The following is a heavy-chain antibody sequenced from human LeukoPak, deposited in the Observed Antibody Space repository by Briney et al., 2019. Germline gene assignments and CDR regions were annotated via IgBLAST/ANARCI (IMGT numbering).Heavy chain of an antibody. J-gene: IGHJ4*02. D-gene: IGHD4-23*01. CDR2: ISSSSNYI. Sequence: PGGSLRLSCAASGFTFSSYAMNWVRQAPGKGLEWVSSISSSSNYIYYADSVKGRFTISRDNAKNSLYLQMNSLRAEDTALYYCARRAGGYSHPYDYWGQGILVTVSS. CDR3: ARRAGGYSHPYDY. CDR1: GFTFSSYA. V-gene: IGHV3-21*01.